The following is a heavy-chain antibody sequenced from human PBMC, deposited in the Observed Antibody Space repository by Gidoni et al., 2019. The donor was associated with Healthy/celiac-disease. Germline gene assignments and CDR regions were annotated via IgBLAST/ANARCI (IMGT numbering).Heavy chain of an antibody. Sequence: EVQLLESGGGLVQPVGSLRLSCAASGFTFSTYAMSLVRQAPGMGLECVSGISGSGGSTYYADSVKGRFTISSDNSKNTLYLQMNSLRAEDTAVYYCAKDPGGHCGGDCYPSSFDYWGQGTLVTVSS. CDR3: AKDPGGHCGGDCYPSSFDY. CDR2: ISGSGGST. CDR1: GFTFSTYA. D-gene: IGHD2-21*02. V-gene: IGHV3-23*01. J-gene: IGHJ4*02.